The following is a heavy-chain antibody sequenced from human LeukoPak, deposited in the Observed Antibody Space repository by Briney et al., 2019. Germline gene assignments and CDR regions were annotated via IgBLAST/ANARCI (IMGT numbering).Heavy chain of an antibody. V-gene: IGHV3-30*03. CDR1: GFTFSSYS. J-gene: IGHJ5*02. Sequence: GGSLRLSCAASGFTFSSYSMNWVRQAPGKGLEWVAVISYDGSNKYYADSVKGRFTISRDNSKNTLYLQMNSLRAEDTAVYYCARDHSSSWYLNWFDPWGQGTLVTVSS. D-gene: IGHD6-13*01. CDR3: ARDHSSSWYLNWFDP. CDR2: ISYDGSNK.